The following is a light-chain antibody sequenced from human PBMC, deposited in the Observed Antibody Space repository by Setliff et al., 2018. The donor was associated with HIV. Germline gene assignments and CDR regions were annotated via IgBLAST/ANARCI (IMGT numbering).Light chain of an antibody. CDR3: SSYTSSSTLNV. V-gene: IGLV2-18*02. CDR2: EVT. Sequence: QSALTQPPSVSGSPGQSVTISCTGTSSDVGSYNRVSWYQQPPGTAPKLIIYEVTNRPSGVPDRFSGSKSDNTASLTISGLQAEDEADYYCSSYTSSSTLNVFGTGTKVTVL. J-gene: IGLJ1*01. CDR1: SSDVGSYNR.